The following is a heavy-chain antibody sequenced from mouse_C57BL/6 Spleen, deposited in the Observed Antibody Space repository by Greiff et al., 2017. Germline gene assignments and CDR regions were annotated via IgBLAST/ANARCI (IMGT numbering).Heavy chain of an antibody. CDR3: ARDSITTVVATPPFDY. Sequence: EVQLQQSGPELVKPGASVKISCKASGYTFTDYYMNWVKPSHGKSLEWIGDINPNNGGTSYNQTFKGKATLTVDKSSSTAYMELRSLTSEDSAVYYCARDSITTVVATPPFDYWGQGTTLTVSS. D-gene: IGHD1-1*01. J-gene: IGHJ2*01. V-gene: IGHV1-26*01. CDR1: GYTFTDYY. CDR2: INPNNGGT.